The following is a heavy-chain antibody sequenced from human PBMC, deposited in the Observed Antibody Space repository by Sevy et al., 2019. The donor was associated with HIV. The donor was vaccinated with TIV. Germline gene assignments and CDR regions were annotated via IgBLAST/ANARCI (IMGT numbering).Heavy chain of an antibody. CDR1: GFTLSNYA. J-gene: IGHJ4*02. CDR2: IKSKTEGATR. CDR3: TAGVGASDFDY. V-gene: IGHV3-15*01. D-gene: IGHD1-26*01. Sequence: GGSLRLSCAASGFTLSNYAMSWVRQAPGKGLEWVGRIKSKTEGATRDFAAPVKGRLLISRDDSRNTVYLQMNSLKTEDTAVYYCTAGVGASDFDYWGQGTLVTVSS.